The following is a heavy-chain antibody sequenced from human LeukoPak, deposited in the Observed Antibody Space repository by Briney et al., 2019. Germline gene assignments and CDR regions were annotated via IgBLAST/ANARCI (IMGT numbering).Heavy chain of an antibody. CDR1: GFTFSSYE. CDR3: ARVISGWFDP. CDR2: ISSSGSTI. Sequence: GGSLRLSCAASGFTFSSYEMNWVRQAPGKGLEWVSYISSSGSTIYYADSVKGRFTISRDNAKNSLYLQMNSLRAEDTAVYYCARVISGWFDPWGQGTLVTVSS. V-gene: IGHV3-48*03. J-gene: IGHJ5*02.